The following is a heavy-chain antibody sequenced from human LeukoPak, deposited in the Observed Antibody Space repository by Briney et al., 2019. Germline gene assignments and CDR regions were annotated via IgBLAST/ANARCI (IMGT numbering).Heavy chain of an antibody. CDR3: TRGVLLQGRGAFDI. D-gene: IGHD3-10*01. V-gene: IGHV1-2*02. CDR1: GYTFTGYY. Sequence: ASVKVSCKASGYTFTGYYIHWVRQAPGQGLEWMGWINPNSGGTNYAQKSQGRVTMTRDTSISTVYMELSSLNSDDTAVYFCTRGVLLQGRGAFDIWGQGTMVTVSS. J-gene: IGHJ3*02. CDR2: INPNSGGT.